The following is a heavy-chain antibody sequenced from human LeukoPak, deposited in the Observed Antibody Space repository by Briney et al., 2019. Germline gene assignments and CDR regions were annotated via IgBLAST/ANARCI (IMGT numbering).Heavy chain of an antibody. Sequence: PSETLSLTCTVSGGSISSYYWSWIRQPPGKGLEWIGYIYYSGSTNYNPSLKSRVTMSVDTSTNGFSLTLSSVTAADTAVYYCARVVSSYYDILTGYSNWLDPWGQGTLVIVSS. CDR3: ARVVSSYYDILTGYSNWLDP. CDR1: GGSISSYY. J-gene: IGHJ5*02. V-gene: IGHV4-59*12. D-gene: IGHD3-9*01. CDR2: IYYSGST.